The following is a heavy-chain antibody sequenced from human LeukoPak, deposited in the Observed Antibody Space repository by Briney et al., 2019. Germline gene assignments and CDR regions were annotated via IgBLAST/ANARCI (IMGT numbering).Heavy chain of an antibody. D-gene: IGHD1-1*01. V-gene: IGHV4-30-2*01. CDR1: GGSISSGDYS. CDR2: IFQSGST. CDR3: ARVGSDWNDVRYNWFDP. J-gene: IGHJ5*02. Sequence: SQTLSLTCAVSGGSISSGDYSWSWIRQPPGKGLEWIGYIFQSGSTYYNPSLKSRVTISVDRSKNQFSLKLSSVTAADTAVYYCARVGSDWNDVRYNWFDPWGQGTLVSVSS.